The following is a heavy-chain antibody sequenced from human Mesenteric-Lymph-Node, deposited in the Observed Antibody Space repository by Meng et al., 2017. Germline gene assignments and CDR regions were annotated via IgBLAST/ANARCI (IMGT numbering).Heavy chain of an antibody. V-gene: IGHV6-1*01. J-gene: IGHJ6*02. CDR3: AKQKVGATTYYYYYGMDV. CDR1: GDSVSSSSST. CDR2: TYFRSKWYV. D-gene: IGHD1-26*01. Sequence: SETLSLTCAISGDSVSSSSSTWNWIRQSPSRGLEWLGRTYFRSKWYVDYAISVKSRISISADTSRNQFSLQLNSVTPDDTAVYYCAKQKVGATTYYYYYGMDVWGQGTTVTVLL.